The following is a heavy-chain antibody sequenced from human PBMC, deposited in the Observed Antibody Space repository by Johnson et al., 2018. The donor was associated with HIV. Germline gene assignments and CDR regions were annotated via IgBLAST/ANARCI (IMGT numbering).Heavy chain of an antibody. CDR1: GFTVSSNY. D-gene: IGHD5-18*01. Sequence: VQLVESGGGLIQPGGSLRLSCAASGFTVSSNYMSWVRQAPGKGLEWVSVIYSGGSTYYADSVKGRFTISRDNSKNTLYLQMNSLRAEGTAVYYCARAKYSYVVNAVDIWGQGTMVMVSS. V-gene: IGHV3-53*01. CDR3: ARAKYSYVVNAVDI. CDR2: IYSGGST. J-gene: IGHJ3*02.